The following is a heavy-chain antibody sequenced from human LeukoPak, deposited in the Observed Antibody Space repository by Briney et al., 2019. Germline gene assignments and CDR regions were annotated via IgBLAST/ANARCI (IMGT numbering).Heavy chain of an antibody. V-gene: IGHV4-30-2*01. Sequence: PSETLSLTCTVSGGPISSGGYYWSWIRQPPGKGLEWIGYIYHSGSTYYNPSLKSRVTISVDRSKNQFSLKLSSVTAADTAVYYCARGQIAARPDCGWFDPWGQGTLVTVSS. CDR2: IYHSGST. D-gene: IGHD6-6*01. J-gene: IGHJ5*02. CDR1: GGPISSGGYY. CDR3: ARGQIAARPDCGWFDP.